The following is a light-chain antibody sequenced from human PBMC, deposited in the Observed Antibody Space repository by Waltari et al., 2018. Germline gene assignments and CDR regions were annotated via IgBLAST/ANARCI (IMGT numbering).Light chain of an antibody. CDR3: SSYTSSSSVV. Sequence: SALTQPASVSGSPGQSITISCTGTSSAVGGYNYVSWYQQHPGKAPKLMIYDVSKRPSGVSNRFSGSKSGNTASLTISGLQAEDEADYYCSSYTSSSSVVFGGGTKLTVL. J-gene: IGLJ2*01. V-gene: IGLV2-14*01. CDR2: DVS. CDR1: SSAVGGYNY.